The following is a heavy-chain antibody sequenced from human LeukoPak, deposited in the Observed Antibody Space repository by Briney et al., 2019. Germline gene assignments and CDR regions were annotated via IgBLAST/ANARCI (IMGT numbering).Heavy chain of an antibody. CDR3: ARESKTAMLFDY. Sequence: GGSLRLSCAASGFTFSDYYMSWIRQAPGKGLEWVSYISISGSPTYYADSVRGRFTISRDNAKNSLYLQMSSLRAEDTAVYYCARESKTAMLFDYWGQGTLVTVSS. CDR1: GFTFSDYY. V-gene: IGHV3-11*04. J-gene: IGHJ4*02. D-gene: IGHD5-18*01. CDR2: ISISGSPT.